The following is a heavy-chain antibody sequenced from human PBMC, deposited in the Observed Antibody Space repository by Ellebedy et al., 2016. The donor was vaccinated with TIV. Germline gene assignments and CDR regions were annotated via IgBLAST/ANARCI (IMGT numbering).Heavy chain of an antibody. CDR2: INHSGST. CDR1: AGSFSGYY. CDR3: ARGRGPYCSSTSCSMYYFDY. V-gene: IGHV4-34*01. J-gene: IGHJ4*02. Sequence: GSLRLXCAVYAGSFSGYYWSWIRQPPGKGLEWIGEINHSGSTNYNPSLKSRVTISVDTSKNQFSLKLSSVTAADTAVYYCARGRGPYCSSTSCSMYYFDYWGQGTLVTVSS. D-gene: IGHD2-2*01.